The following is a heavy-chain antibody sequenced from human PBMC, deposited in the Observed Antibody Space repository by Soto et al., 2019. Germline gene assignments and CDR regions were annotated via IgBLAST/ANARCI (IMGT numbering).Heavy chain of an antibody. Sequence: PGGSLRLSCAASGFTFGSYSMNWVRQAPGKGLEWVSSISSSSSYIYYADSVKGRFTISRDNAKNSLYLQMNSLRAEDTAVYYCARDGTQYSSSSDFDYWGKGTLVTVPQ. J-gene: IGHJ4*02. CDR1: GFTFGSYS. CDR2: ISSSSSYI. CDR3: ARDGTQYSSSSDFDY. V-gene: IGHV3-21*01. D-gene: IGHD6-6*01.